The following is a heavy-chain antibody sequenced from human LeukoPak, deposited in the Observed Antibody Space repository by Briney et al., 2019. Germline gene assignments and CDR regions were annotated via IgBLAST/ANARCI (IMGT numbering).Heavy chain of an antibody. Sequence: ASVKVSCKASGYTFTSYGISWVRQAPGQGLEWMGWISAYNGNTNYAQKLHGRVTMTTDTSTSTAYMELRSLRSDDTAVYYCARRAIAAAGTIDYYYYYMDVWGKGSTVTVSS. D-gene: IGHD6-13*01. CDR2: ISAYNGNT. CDR3: ARRAIAAAGTIDYYYYYMDV. V-gene: IGHV1-18*01. CDR1: GYTFTSYG. J-gene: IGHJ6*03.